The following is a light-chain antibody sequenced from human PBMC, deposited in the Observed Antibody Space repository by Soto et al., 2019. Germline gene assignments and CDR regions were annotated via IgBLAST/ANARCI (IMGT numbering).Light chain of an antibody. CDR1: SSDVGGYNY. Sequence: QSALTQPASVSGSPGQSITISCTGTSSDVGGYNYVSWYQQHPGKAPKVMIYEVSNRPSGVSKRFSGSKSGNTASLTISGLQAEDEADYYCSSYTSSITLVFGGGTKVTVL. J-gene: IGLJ2*01. V-gene: IGLV2-14*01. CDR3: SSYTSSITLV. CDR2: EVS.